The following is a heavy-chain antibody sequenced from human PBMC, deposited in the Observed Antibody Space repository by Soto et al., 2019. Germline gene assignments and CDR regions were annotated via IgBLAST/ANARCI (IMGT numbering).Heavy chain of an antibody. J-gene: IGHJ5*02. CDR2: IYYSGST. CDR3: ARRDRSGYSYWLDT. D-gene: IGHD3-22*01. CDR1: GGSVSSGSYY. V-gene: IGHV4-61*01. Sequence: SATLSLTCTVSGGSVSSGSYYWSWIRQPPGKGLEWIGYIYYSGSTNYNPSLKSRVTISVDTSKNQFSLNLSSVTAADTAVYYCARRDRSGYSYWLDTWGQGTLVTVSS.